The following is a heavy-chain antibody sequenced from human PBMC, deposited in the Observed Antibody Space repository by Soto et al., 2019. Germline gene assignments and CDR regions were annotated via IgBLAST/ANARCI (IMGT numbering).Heavy chain of an antibody. V-gene: IGHV1-69*02. D-gene: IGHD2-21*02. CDR3: ARSWDCGGDCPPGAFDI. CDR1: GGTFSSYT. J-gene: IGHJ3*02. Sequence: GASVKVSCKASGGTFSSYTISWVRQAPGQGLEWMGRIIPILGIANYAQKFQGRVTITADKSTSTAYMELSSLRSEDTAVYYCARSWDCGGDCPPGAFDIWGQGTMVTVSS. CDR2: IIPILGIA.